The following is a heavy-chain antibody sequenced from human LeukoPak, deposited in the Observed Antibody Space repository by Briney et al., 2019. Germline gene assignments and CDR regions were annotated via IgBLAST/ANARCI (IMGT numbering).Heavy chain of an antibody. CDR3: ARDWRVRCSSTSCYVGFDY. J-gene: IGHJ4*02. CDR1: GFTFSSYW. Sequence: GGSLRLSCAASGFTFSSYWMSWVRQAPGKGLEWVANIKQDGSEKYYVDSVKGRFTISRDNAKNSLYLQMNSLRAEDTAVYYCARDWRVRCSSTSCYVGFDYWGQGTLVTVSS. V-gene: IGHV3-7*01. CDR2: IKQDGSEK. D-gene: IGHD2-2*01.